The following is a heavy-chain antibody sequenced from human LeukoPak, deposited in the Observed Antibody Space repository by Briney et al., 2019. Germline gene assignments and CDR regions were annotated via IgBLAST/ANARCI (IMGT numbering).Heavy chain of an antibody. J-gene: IGHJ6*02. CDR3: AKSMLYSSSWLKYGMDV. CDR2: ISRTGGDT. V-gene: IGHV3-23*01. CDR1: GFTFSSSA. Sequence: GGSLRLSCGASGFTFSSSAMCWVRQAPGKGLEWVSGISRTGGDTYYADSVKGRFTISRDNSKNTLYLQMNSLRAEDTAVYYCAKSMLYSSSWLKYGMDVWGQGTTVTVSS. D-gene: IGHD6-13*01.